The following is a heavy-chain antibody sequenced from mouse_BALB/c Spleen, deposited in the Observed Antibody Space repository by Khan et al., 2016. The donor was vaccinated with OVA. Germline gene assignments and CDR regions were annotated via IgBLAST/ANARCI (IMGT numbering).Heavy chain of an antibody. CDR1: GYSITTNYA. CDR3: ARKNYHGYAVDY. V-gene: IGHV3-2*02. D-gene: IGHD1-1*01. CDR2: ISYSGST. Sequence: EVQLQESGPGLVKPSQSLSLTCTVTGYSITTNYAWDWIRQFPGNKLEWMGYISYSGSTSYNPSLKSRISITRDTSKNQFFLQLNSVTTEDTATYYCARKNYHGYAVDYWGQGTSVTVSS. J-gene: IGHJ4*01.